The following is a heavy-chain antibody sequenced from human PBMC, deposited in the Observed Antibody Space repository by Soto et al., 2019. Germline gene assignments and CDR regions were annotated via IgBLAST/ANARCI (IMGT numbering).Heavy chain of an antibody. CDR2: LSGGGDAP. V-gene: IGHV3-23*01. J-gene: IGHJ4*02. D-gene: IGHD6-6*01. CDR1: GFTFRSYA. Sequence: EVQLLESGGDLVQPGGSLRLSCAASGFTFRSYAMSWVRQAPGKGLEWVSTLSGGGDAPYYTGSVKGRFTISRDNSKNKLYLQMSSLRSEDTAVYYCARAQPTYSSSYFDYWGQGTLVDVSS. CDR3: ARAQPTYSSSYFDY.